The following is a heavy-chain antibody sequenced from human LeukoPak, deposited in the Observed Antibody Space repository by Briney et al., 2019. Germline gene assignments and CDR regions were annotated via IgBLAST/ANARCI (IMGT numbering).Heavy chain of an antibody. Sequence: GGSLRLSCAASGLSFSTYVMTWVRQAPGKGLEWVSTITNGGNTYYADSVKGRFTVSRDNAKNSLSLQMNSLRAEDTAVYYCASNYGGWGQGTLVTVSS. V-gene: IGHV3-23*01. CDR2: ITNGGNT. CDR3: ASNYGG. D-gene: IGHD4-11*01. J-gene: IGHJ4*02. CDR1: GLSFSTYV.